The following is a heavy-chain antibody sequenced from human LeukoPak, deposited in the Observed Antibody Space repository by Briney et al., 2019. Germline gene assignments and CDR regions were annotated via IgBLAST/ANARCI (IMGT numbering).Heavy chain of an antibody. V-gene: IGHV4-4*07. CDR2: IYYSGST. CDR1: GGSISSYY. J-gene: IGHJ4*02. D-gene: IGHD2-15*01. CDR3: AREVAGYYFDY. Sequence: SETLSLTCTVSGGSISSYYWSWIRQPAGKGLEWIGSIYYSGSTYYNPSLKSRVTISVDTSKNQFSLKLSSVTAADTAVYYCAREVAGYYFDYWGQETLVTVSS.